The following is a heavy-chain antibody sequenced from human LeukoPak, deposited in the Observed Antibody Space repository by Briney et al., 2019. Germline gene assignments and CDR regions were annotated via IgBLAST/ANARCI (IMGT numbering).Heavy chain of an antibody. CDR2: ISYDGSNK. CDR1: GFTFSSYG. J-gene: IGHJ4*02. Sequence: PGGSLRLSCAASGFTFSSYGMHWVRQAPGKGLEWVAVISYDGSNKYYADSVKGRFTISRDNTKNTLYLQMNSLRAEDTAVYNCARGYGSGNPYYFDYWGQGTLVTVSS. V-gene: IGHV3-30*03. D-gene: IGHD3-10*01. CDR3: ARGYGSGNPYYFDY.